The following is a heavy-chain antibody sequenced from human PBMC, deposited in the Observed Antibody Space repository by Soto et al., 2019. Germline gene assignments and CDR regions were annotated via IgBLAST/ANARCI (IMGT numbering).Heavy chain of an antibody. CDR3: ARTNYDYVWGSYRFDY. CDR1: GGSINSGDYY. J-gene: IGHJ4*02. V-gene: IGHV4-30-4*01. D-gene: IGHD3-16*02. CDR2: ISYSGTT. Sequence: LSLTCTVSGGSINSGDYYWSWIRQPPGKGLEWIGYISYSGTTYYKPSLRSRITISLDTSKNQFSLRLASVTAADTAVYYCARTNYDYVWGSYRFDYWGQGTLVTVSS.